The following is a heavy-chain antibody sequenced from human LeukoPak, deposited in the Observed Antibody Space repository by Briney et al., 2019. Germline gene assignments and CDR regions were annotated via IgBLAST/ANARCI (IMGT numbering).Heavy chain of an antibody. CDR2: IYYSGST. Sequence: SETLSLTCTVSGGSISSSSYYWGWIRQPPGKGLEWIGSIYYSGSTYYNPSLKSRVTISVDTSKNQFSLKLSSVTAADTAVYYCARLYYYDSCGCYSRDYWGQGTLVTVSS. J-gene: IGHJ4*02. CDR1: GGSISSSSYY. CDR3: ARLYYYDSCGCYSRDY. D-gene: IGHD3-22*01. V-gene: IGHV4-39*01.